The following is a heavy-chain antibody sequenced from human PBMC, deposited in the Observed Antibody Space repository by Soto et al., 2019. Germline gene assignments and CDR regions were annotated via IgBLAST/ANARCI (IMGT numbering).Heavy chain of an antibody. V-gene: IGHV1-18*01. Sequence: QVQLVQSGAEVKKPGASVKVSCKASGYTFTSYGISWVRQAPGQGLEWMGWISAYNGNTNYAQKLQGRVTMTTDTSTSTAYMELRSLRSGDTAVYYCARDGNGITIFGVDPHWFDPWGQGTLVTVSS. CDR2: ISAYNGNT. D-gene: IGHD3-3*01. J-gene: IGHJ5*02. CDR3: ARDGNGITIFGVDPHWFDP. CDR1: GYTFTSYG.